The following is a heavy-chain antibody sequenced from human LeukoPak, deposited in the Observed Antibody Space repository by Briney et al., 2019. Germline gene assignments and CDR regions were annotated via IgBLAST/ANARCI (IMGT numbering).Heavy chain of an antibody. CDR1: GYSFTSYW. V-gene: IGHV5-51*01. CDR2: IFPGDSDT. CDR3: ARHLVSEYYYYGMDV. J-gene: IGHJ6*02. Sequence: NHGESLKISCKGSGYSFTSYWIGWVRQKPGKGLEWMGIIFPGDSDTRYSPSFQGQVTISADKSISTAYLQWSSLKASDTAMYYCARHLVSEYYYYGMDVWGQGTTVTVPS. D-gene: IGHD6-13*01.